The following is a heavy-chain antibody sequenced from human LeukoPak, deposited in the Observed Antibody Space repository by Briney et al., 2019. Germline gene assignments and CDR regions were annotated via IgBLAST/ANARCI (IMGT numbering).Heavy chain of an antibody. D-gene: IGHD3-22*01. CDR1: GFTVSSNY. V-gene: IGHV3-53*01. J-gene: IGHJ3*02. CDR3: ARDPHYYDSSGSGDAFDI. Sequence: PGGSLRLSXAASGFTVSSNYMSWVRQAPGKGLERVSVIYSGGSTYYADSVKGRFTISRDNSKNTLYLQMNSLRAEDTAVYYCARDPHYYDSSGSGDAFDIWGQGTMVTVSS. CDR2: IYSGGST.